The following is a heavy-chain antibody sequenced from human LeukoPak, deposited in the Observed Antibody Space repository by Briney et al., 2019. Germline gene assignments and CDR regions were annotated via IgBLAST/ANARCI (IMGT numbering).Heavy chain of an antibody. D-gene: IGHD6-19*01. V-gene: IGHV3-23*01. CDR3: AKQGATAVAAGGDFDY. Sequence: GGSLRLSCAASGFTFSSYAMNWVRQAPGKGLEWVSGISGSGGSTYYADSVKGRFTISRDNSKNTLYLRMNSLRAEDTAVYYCAKQGATAVAAGGDFDYWGQGTLVTVSS. CDR2: ISGSGGST. CDR1: GFTFSSYA. J-gene: IGHJ4*02.